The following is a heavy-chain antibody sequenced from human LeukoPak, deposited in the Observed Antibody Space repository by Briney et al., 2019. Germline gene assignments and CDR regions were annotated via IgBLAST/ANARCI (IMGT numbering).Heavy chain of an antibody. CDR3: TTVSGIQLWPIYYFDY. D-gene: IGHD5-18*01. J-gene: IGHJ4*02. CDR1: GFTFSSYA. Sequence: GGSLRLSCAASGFTFSSYAMSWVRQAPGKGLEWVSAISGSGGSTYYADSVKGRFTISRDNSKNTLYLQMNSLRAEDTAVYYCTTVSGIQLWPIYYFDYWGQGTLVTVSS. V-gene: IGHV3-23*01. CDR2: ISGSGGST.